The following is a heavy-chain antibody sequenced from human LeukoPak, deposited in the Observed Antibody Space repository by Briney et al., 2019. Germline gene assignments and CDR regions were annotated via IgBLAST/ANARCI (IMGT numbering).Heavy chain of an antibody. CDR2: FLYSGSA. J-gene: IGHJ6*03. D-gene: IGHD2-2*01. Sequence: PSETLSLICTVSGGSTNPYYWSWIRQVPGKGLEWLGYFLYSGSANYNPSLKSRISISVDTSKKQISLTLTSVTAADTAVYYCARHCSTTTCQYYYYHMDVWGKGTTVTVSS. V-gene: IGHV4-59*08. CDR1: GGSTNPYY. CDR3: ARHCSTTTCQYYYYHMDV.